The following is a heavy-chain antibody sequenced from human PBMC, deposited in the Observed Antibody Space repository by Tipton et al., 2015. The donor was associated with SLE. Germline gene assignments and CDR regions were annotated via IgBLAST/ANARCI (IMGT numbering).Heavy chain of an antibody. V-gene: IGHV4-59*05. J-gene: IGHJ4*02. Sequence: TLSLTCTVSGGSISSYYWSWIRQPPGKGLVWIGSIYYSGSTYYNPSPKSRVTISVDTSKNQFSLKLSSVTAADTAVYYCARHSITGTPAYFDYWGQGTLVTVSS. CDR1: GGSISSYY. CDR2: IYYSGST. CDR3: ARHSITGTPAYFDY. D-gene: IGHD1-7*01.